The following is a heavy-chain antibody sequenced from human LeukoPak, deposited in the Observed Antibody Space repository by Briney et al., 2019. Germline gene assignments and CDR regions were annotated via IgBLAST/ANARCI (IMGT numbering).Heavy chain of an antibody. CDR2: ISAYNGNT. V-gene: IGHV1-18*01. J-gene: IGHJ6*02. D-gene: IGHD3-10*01. CDR3: ARDELSGWFGDRPYYYYGMDV. Sequence: GASVTVSCKASGYTFTSYGISWVRQAPGQGLGWMGWISAYNGNTNYAQKLQGRVTMTTDTSTSTAYMELRSLRSDDTAVYYCARDELSGWFGDRPYYYYGMDVWGQGTTVTVSS. CDR1: GYTFTSYG.